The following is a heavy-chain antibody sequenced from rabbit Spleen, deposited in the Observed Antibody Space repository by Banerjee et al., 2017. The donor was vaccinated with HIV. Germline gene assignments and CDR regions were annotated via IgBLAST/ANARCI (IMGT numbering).Heavy chain of an antibody. CDR1: GFSFSSSYY. V-gene: IGHV1S40*01. CDR2: IAAGSGGTT. CDR3: ARFYAGYGDFGFAAM. D-gene: IGHD7-1*01. J-gene: IGHJ4*01. Sequence: QSLEESGGDLVKPEGSLTLTCTASGFSFSSSYYMCWVRQAPGKGLGWIACIAAGSGGTTYYANWAKGRFTISKTSSTTVTLQMTSLTAADTATYFCARFYAGYGDFGFAAMWGPGTLVTVS.